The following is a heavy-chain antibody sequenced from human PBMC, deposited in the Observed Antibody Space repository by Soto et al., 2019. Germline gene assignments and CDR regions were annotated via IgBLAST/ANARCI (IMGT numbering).Heavy chain of an antibody. CDR2: INHSGST. Sequence: SETLSLTCAVYGGSFSGYYWSWIRQPPGKGLEWIGEINHSGSTNYNPSLKSRVTISVDTSKNQFSLKLSSVTAADTAVYYCARHPTMVRGAKSKGFDYWGQGTLVTVSS. J-gene: IGHJ4*02. D-gene: IGHD3-10*01. V-gene: IGHV4-34*01. CDR3: ARHPTMVRGAKSKGFDY. CDR1: GGSFSGYY.